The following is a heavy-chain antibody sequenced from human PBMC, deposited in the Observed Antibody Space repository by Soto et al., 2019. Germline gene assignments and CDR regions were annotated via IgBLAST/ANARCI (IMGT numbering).Heavy chain of an antibody. Sequence: SETLSLTCTVSGGSISSADYYWTWIRQPPGKGLEWIGYIYYTGATYYNPSLGSRVTISVDTSNNQFSLKLTSVTVADTAVYYCARVADFWTGYYFDYWGQGTLVTVSS. CDR3: ARVADFWTGYYFDY. CDR1: GGSISSADYY. V-gene: IGHV4-30-4*01. J-gene: IGHJ4*02. D-gene: IGHD3-3*01. CDR2: IYYTGAT.